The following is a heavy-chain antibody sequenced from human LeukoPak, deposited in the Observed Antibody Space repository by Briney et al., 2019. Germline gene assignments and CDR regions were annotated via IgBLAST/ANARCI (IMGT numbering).Heavy chain of an antibody. CDR3: ARGGYYGSGNDFRFDP. V-gene: IGHV4-4*07. CDR2: IYTSGNT. J-gene: IGHJ5*02. D-gene: IGHD3-10*01. Sequence: SETLSLTCTVSGASISSYYWSWIRQPAGKGLEWIGRIYTSGNTNYNPSLKSRVTMSVDTSKSQFSLKLSSVTAADTAIYYCARGGYYGSGNDFRFDPWGQGTLVTVSS. CDR1: GASISSYY.